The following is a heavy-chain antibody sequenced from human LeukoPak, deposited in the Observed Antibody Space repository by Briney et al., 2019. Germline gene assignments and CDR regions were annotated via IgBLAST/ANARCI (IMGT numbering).Heavy chain of an antibody. CDR1: GGSISNYY. D-gene: IGHD5-12*01. J-gene: IGHJ4*02. Sequence: SETLSLTCTVSGGSISNYYWTWIRQPAGKGLEWIGRVYTTGTTNYNPSLKSRVTISVDTSKNQFSLKLSSVTAADTAVYYCARGPWGWLRHFDYWGQGTLVTVSS. CDR3: ARGPWGWLRHFDY. V-gene: IGHV4-4*07. CDR2: VYTTGTT.